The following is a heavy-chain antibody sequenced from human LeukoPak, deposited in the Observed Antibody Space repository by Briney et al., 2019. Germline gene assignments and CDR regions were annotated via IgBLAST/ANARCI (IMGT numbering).Heavy chain of an antibody. CDR3: ARDEAPAHYDILTPGMDV. D-gene: IGHD3-9*01. CDR1: GYTFTSYA. CDR2: INAGNGNT. V-gene: IGHV1-3*01. Sequence: ASVKVSCKASGYTFTSYAMHWVRQAPGQRLEWMGWINAGNGNTKYSQKFQGRVTITRDTSASTAYMELNSLRSEDTAVYYCARDEAPAHYDILTPGMDVWGQGTTVTVSS. J-gene: IGHJ6*02.